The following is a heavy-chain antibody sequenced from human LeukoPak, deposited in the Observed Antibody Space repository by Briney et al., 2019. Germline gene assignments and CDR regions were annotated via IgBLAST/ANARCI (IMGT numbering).Heavy chain of an antibody. Sequence: SETLSLTCTVSGGSISGDYWSWIRQPAGKGLEWIGRINTSGNINYNPSLKSRVTMSLDTSKNQFSLNLRSVTAADTAVYYCARSRSWSGYYMDYFDYWGQGTLVTVSS. CDR1: GGSISGDY. J-gene: IGHJ4*02. CDR2: INTSGNI. D-gene: IGHD3-3*01. V-gene: IGHV4-4*07. CDR3: ARSRSWSGYYMDYFDY.